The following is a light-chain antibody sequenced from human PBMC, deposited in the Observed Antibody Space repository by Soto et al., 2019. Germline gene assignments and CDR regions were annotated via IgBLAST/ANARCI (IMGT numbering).Light chain of an antibody. CDR1: QGVSSN. CDR2: GAS. V-gene: IGKV3-15*01. CDR3: QHYDNWPPWT. J-gene: IGKJ1*01. Sequence: EIVMTQSPATLSVSPGERATLSCRASQGVSSNLAWYQQKPGQAPRLLIYGASTGANDIPARFSGSGSGTEFTLTIRSLQSEDIAVYYCQHYDNWPPWTFGQGTKVDIK.